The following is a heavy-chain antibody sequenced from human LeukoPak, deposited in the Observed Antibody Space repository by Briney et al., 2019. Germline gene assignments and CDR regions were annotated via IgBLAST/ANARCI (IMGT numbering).Heavy chain of an antibody. CDR3: ARYSEVYYYVDV. J-gene: IGHJ6*03. CDR1: GFTFDTYN. Sequence: GGSLRLSCAASGFTFDTYNFNWVRQAPGKGLEWVATIRSYSSYIHYADSVKGRFTISRDDAKKSLYLQMNSLRAEDTAVYFCARYSEVYYYVDVWGAGTTVTISS. CDR2: IRSYSSYI. V-gene: IGHV3-21*01. D-gene: IGHD2-21*01.